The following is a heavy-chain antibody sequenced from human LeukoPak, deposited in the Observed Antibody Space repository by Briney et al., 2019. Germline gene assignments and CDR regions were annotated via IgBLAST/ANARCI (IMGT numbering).Heavy chain of an antibody. Sequence: SETLSLTCTVSGGSIGSGSYYWSWIRQPAGKGLEWIGRIYTSGSTYYNPSLKSRVTISVDTSKNQFSLKLSSVTAADTAVYYCAREGSTADYWGQGTLVTVSS. V-gene: IGHV4-61*02. CDR1: GGSIGSGSYY. J-gene: IGHJ4*02. D-gene: IGHD3-10*01. CDR3: AREGSTADY. CDR2: IYTSGST.